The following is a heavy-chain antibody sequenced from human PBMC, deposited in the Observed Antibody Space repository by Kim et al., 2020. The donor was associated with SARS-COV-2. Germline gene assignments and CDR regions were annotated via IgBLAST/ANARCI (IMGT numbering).Heavy chain of an antibody. CDR3: AREGIFGVVIGNYYYYMDV. CDR2: IYTSGST. D-gene: IGHD3-3*01. CDR1: GGSISSYY. J-gene: IGHJ6*03. V-gene: IGHV4-4*07. Sequence: SETLSLTCTVSGGSISSYYWSWIRQPAGKGLEWIGRIYTSGSTNYNPSLKSRVTMSVDTSKNQFSLKLSSVTAADTAVYYCAREGIFGVVIGNYYYYMDVWGKGTTVTVSS.